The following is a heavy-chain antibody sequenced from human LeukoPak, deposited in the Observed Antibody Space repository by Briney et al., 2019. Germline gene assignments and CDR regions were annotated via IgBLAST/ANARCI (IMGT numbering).Heavy chain of an antibody. J-gene: IGHJ4*02. CDR1: GYSISSGYY. Sequence: SETLSLTCAVSGYSISSGYYWGWIRQPPGKGLEWIGSIYHSGSTYYNPSLKSRVTISVDTSKNQLPLKLSSVTVADTAVYYCARSGYYDFWSGYSHYFDYWGQGTLVTVSS. CDR2: IYHSGST. V-gene: IGHV4-38-2*01. CDR3: ARSGYYDFWSGYSHYFDY. D-gene: IGHD3-3*01.